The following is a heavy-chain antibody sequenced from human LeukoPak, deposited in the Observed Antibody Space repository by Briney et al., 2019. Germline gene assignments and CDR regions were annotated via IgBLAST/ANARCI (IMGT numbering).Heavy chain of an antibody. Sequence: PGRSLRLSCAASGFTFSSYGMHWVRQAPGKGLEWVSAISGSGGSTYYADSVKGRFTISRDNSKNTLYLQMNSLRAEDTAVYYCAKLLSSSWYYFDYWGQGTLVTVSS. V-gene: IGHV3-23*01. CDR2: ISGSGGST. J-gene: IGHJ4*02. D-gene: IGHD6-13*01. CDR1: GFTFSSYG. CDR3: AKLLSSSWYYFDY.